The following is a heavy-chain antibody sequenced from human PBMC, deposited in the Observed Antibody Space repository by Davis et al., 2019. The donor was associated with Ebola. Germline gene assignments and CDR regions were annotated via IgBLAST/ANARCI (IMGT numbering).Heavy chain of an antibody. D-gene: IGHD3-10*02. Sequence: AASVKVSCKASGGTFSSYAISWVRQAPGQGLEWMGGIIPIFGTANYAQKFQGRVTITADESTSTAYMELSSLRSEDTAVYYCARDMFGTIDYWGQGTLVTVSS. J-gene: IGHJ4*02. CDR3: ARDMFGTIDY. CDR2: IIPIFGTA. CDR1: GGTFSSYA. V-gene: IGHV1-69*13.